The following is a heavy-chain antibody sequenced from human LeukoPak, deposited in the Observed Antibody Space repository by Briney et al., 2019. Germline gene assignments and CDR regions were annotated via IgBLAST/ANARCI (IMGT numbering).Heavy chain of an antibody. CDR3: ARRPYSGSYYNFDY. J-gene: IGHJ4*02. Sequence: SETLSLTCAVYGGSFSGYYWSWIRQPPGKGLEWIGEINHSGSTNYNPSLKSRVTISVDTSKNQFSLKLSSVTAADTAVYYCARRPYSGSYYNFDYWGQGTLVTVSS. D-gene: IGHD1-26*01. CDR1: GGSFSGYY. V-gene: IGHV4-34*01. CDR2: INHSGST.